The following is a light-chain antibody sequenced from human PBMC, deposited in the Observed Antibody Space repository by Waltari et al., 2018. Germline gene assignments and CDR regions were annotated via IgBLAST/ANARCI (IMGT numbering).Light chain of an antibody. CDR3: QHSNSYYT. CDR2: KAS. CDR1: QSINKA. Sequence: IQMTQSPSTLSASVGDRVTITCRASQSINKALALYQQKPGKAPKPPNYKASSLESRVSSRVSGSGSGTEFTLTVSSLQTDDYVTYFCQHSNSYYTFEQGTKLKIK. V-gene: IGKV1-5*03. J-gene: IGKJ2*01.